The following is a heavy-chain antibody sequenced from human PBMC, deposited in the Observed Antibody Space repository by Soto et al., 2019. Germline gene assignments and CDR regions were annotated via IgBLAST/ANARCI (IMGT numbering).Heavy chain of an antibody. Sequence: QVQLVQSGAEVKKPGSSVRVSCKASGAAFNTITINWVRQAPGPGLEWMGGFVPVFGSATYAQKFQGRGAITADASTSTFYMELSRLNSEDTALYYCVREDDTTGSYSWFDPWGQGTLVTVSS. V-gene: IGHV1-69*01. J-gene: IGHJ5*02. CDR3: VREDDTTGSYSWFDP. CDR1: GAAFNTIT. CDR2: FVPVFGSA. D-gene: IGHD3-9*01.